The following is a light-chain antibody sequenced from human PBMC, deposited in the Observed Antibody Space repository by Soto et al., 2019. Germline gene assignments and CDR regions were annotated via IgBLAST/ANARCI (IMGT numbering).Light chain of an antibody. CDR2: KAS. Sequence: DIQMTQSPSTLSASVGDRVTITCRASQSISIWLAWYQQKPGKAPKLLIYKASSLESGVPSRFSGSGSGTEFTLTISSLQPDDFATYYCQQYSSYSRTFGQGTKVEIK. CDR3: QQYSSYSRT. J-gene: IGKJ1*01. V-gene: IGKV1-5*03. CDR1: QSISIW.